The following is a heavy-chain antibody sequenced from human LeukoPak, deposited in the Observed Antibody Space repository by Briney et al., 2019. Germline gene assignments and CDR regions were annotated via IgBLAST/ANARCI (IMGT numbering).Heavy chain of an antibody. V-gene: IGHV3-30*04. J-gene: IGHJ4*02. CDR1: GFTFSSYA. CDR2: ISYDGSNK. Sequence: GRSLRLSCAASGFTFSSYAMHWVRQAPGKGLEWVAVISYDGSNKYYADSVKGRFTISRDNSKNTLYLQMNRLRAEDTAVYYCARGPVTAIGYFDYWGQGTLVTDSS. CDR3: ARGPVTAIGYFDY. D-gene: IGHD2-21*02.